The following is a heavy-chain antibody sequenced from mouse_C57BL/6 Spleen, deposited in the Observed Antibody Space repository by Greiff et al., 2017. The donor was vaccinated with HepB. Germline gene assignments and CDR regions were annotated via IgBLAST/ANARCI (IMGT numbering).Heavy chain of an antibody. V-gene: IGHV5-17*01. D-gene: IGHD1-1*01. CDR1: GFTFSDYG. CDR3: ARHYGSYFDY. Sequence: EVMLVESGGGLVKPGGSLKLSCAASGFTFSDYGMHWVRPAPEKGLEWVAYISSGSSTIYYADTVKGRFTISRDNAKNTLFLQMTSLRSEDTAMYYCARHYGSYFDYWGQGTTLTVSS. CDR2: ISSGSSTI. J-gene: IGHJ2*01.